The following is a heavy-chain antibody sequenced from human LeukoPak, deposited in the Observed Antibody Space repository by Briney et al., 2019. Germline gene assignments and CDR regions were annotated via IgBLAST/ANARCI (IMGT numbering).Heavy chain of an antibody. CDR1: GYTFTGYY. V-gene: IGHV1-2*02. J-gene: IGHJ4*02. CDR3: ARVNAYNFDY. Sequence: ASVKVSCKASGYTFTGYYVHWVRQAPGQGLEWMGWINPNSGDTNYAQKFQGGVTMTSDTSVSTAYMELSSLTSDDTAVYYCARVNAYNFDYWGQGTLVAASS. CDR2: INPNSGDT. D-gene: IGHD5-24*01.